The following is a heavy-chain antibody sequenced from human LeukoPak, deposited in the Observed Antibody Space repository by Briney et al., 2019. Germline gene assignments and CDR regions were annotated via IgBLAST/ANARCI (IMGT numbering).Heavy chain of an antibody. J-gene: IGHJ6*03. CDR2: IYYSGST. CDR1: GGSISSYC. CDR3: ARSEVDYYDSSGLSYYYYYMDV. D-gene: IGHD3-22*01. Sequence: SETQSLTCTVSGGSISSYCWSWIRQPPGKGLEWIGYIYYSGSTNYNPSLKSRVTISVDTSKNQFSLKLSSVTAADTAVYYCARSEVDYYDSSGLSYYYYYMDVWGKGTRVTVSS. V-gene: IGHV4-59*01.